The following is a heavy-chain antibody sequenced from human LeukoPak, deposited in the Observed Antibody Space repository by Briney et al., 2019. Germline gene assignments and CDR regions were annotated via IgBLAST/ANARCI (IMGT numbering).Heavy chain of an antibody. J-gene: IGHJ4*02. CDR1: GFTFSSYA. Sequence: PGASLRLSCAASGFTFSSYAMSWVRQAPGKGLEWVSAIGGSGGSTYYADSVKGRFTISRDNSKNTLYLQMNSLRAEDTAVYYCAKDGVNYGDYDPQDSGDYWGQGTLVTVSS. CDR2: IGGSGGST. D-gene: IGHD4-17*01. CDR3: AKDGVNYGDYDPQDSGDY. V-gene: IGHV3-23*01.